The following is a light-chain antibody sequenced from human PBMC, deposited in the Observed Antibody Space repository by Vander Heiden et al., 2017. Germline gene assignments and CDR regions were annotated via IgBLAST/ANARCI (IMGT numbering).Light chain of an antibody. Sequence: QSVLTQPPSVSGAPGQRLTFPCTGNISNIGAGYDVHWYQHLQGRAPTLLIFRDTNRPSGVPDRFSGSKSGTSASLAITGLQAEDEADYYCQSFDSRLSGYVFGSGTKVT. CDR1: ISNIGAGYD. V-gene: IGLV1-40*01. CDR3: QSFDSRLSGYV. CDR2: RDT. J-gene: IGLJ1*01.